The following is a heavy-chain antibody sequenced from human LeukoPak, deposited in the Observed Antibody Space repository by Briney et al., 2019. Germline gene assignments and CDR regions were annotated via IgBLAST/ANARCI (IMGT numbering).Heavy chain of an antibody. Sequence: SETLSLTCAVYGGSFSGYYWSWIRQPPGKGLEWIGEINHSGSTYYNPSLKSRVTISVDTSKNQFSLKLSSVTAADTAVYYCASQRGPFDYWGQGTLVTVSS. D-gene: IGHD3-10*01. J-gene: IGHJ4*02. CDR1: GGSFSGYY. CDR2: INHSGST. V-gene: IGHV4-34*01. CDR3: ASQRGPFDY.